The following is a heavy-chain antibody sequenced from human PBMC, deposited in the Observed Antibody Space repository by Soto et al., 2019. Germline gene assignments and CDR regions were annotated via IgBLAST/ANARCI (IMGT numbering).Heavy chain of an antibody. Sequence: PSETLSLTCTVSGDSISRRTYFWGWVRQPPGKGLEWIGTIYYSGSTNYNPSLKSRVTTSVDTSKNHFSLKLSSVTAADTAVYYCARHLGEGYFDYWGQG. CDR3: ARHLGEGYFDY. V-gene: IGHV4-39*01. J-gene: IGHJ4*02. CDR1: GDSISRRTYF. CDR2: IYYSGST.